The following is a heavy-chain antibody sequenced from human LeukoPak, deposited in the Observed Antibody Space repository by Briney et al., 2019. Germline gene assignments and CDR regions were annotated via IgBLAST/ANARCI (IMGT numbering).Heavy chain of an antibody. CDR2: ISISGENT. CDR1: GFTFSSYA. D-gene: IGHD6-6*01. V-gene: IGHV3-23*01. Sequence: GGSLRLSCAASGFTFSSYAMSWVRQAPGKGLEWVSAISISGENTYYADSVKGRFTISRDTSRNTLYLQMHSLRAEDTAVYCCARLSTSSSRFSDYWGQGTLVTVSS. CDR3: ARLSTSSSRFSDY. J-gene: IGHJ4*02.